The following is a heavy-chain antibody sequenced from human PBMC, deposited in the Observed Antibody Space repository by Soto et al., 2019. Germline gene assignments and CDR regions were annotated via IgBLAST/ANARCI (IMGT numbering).Heavy chain of an antibody. CDR3: AKYGVKRWLPEGYYYFGMDV. CDR2: VGATGGTT. Sequence: PGGSLRLSCAASGFTFSDNAMIWVRQTPGGGLERVSQVGATGGTTHYADSVKGRFTIFRDNSKNTLDLQLDSLRAEDTAIYYCAKYGVKRWLPEGYYYFGMDVWGQGTTVTVSS. V-gene: IGHV3-23*01. J-gene: IGHJ6*02. D-gene: IGHD5-12*01. CDR1: GFTFSDNA.